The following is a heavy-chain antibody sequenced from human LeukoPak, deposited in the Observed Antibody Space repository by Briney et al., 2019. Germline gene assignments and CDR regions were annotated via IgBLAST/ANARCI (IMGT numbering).Heavy chain of an antibody. Sequence: GGSLTLSCAASGFTFSSYSMNWVRQAPGKGLEWVSYIDSSSSTIYYADSVKGRFTISRDNAKNSLYLQMNSLRDEDTAVYYCARDSLVGATLDYWGQGTLVTVSS. CDR1: GFTFSSYS. CDR2: IDSSSSTI. J-gene: IGHJ4*02. D-gene: IGHD1-26*01. CDR3: ARDSLVGATLDY. V-gene: IGHV3-48*02.